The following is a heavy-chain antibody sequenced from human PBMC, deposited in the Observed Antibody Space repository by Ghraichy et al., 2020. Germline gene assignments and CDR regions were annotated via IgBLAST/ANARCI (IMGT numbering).Heavy chain of an antibody. CDR3: ARPSYYYDSSGYNFDY. CDR2: IIPILGIA. CDR1: GGTFSSYA. J-gene: IGHJ4*02. V-gene: IGHV1-69*10. D-gene: IGHD3-22*01. Sequence: VKVSCKASGGTFSSYAISWVRQAPGQGLEWMGRIIPILGIANYAQKFQGRVTITADKSTSTAYMELSSLRSEDTAVYYCARPSYYYDSSGYNFDYWGQGTLVTVSS.